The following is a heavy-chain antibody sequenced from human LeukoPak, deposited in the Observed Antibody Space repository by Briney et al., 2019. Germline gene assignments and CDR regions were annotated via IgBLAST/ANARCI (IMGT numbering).Heavy chain of an antibody. CDR3: ASDSKGY. CDR2: ISSSSSYI. Sequence: GGSLRLSCAASGFTFSSYGMHWVRQAPGKGLEWVSSISSSSSYIYYADSVKDRFTISRDNAKNSLYLQMNSLRAEDTAVYYCASDSKGYWGQGTLVTVSS. V-gene: IGHV3-21*01. J-gene: IGHJ4*02. D-gene: IGHD2-2*01. CDR1: GFTFSSYG.